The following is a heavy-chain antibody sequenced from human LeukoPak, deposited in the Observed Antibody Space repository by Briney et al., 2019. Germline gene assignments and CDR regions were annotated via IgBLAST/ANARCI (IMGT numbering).Heavy chain of an antibody. CDR3: ARDLSDYYGSGSYRPIDAFDI. V-gene: IGHV4-39*07. CDR1: GDSISSSSYC. Sequence: SETLSLTCTVSGDSISSSSYCWDWIRQPPGKGLEWIGNIYNSANTHYNPSLKSRVTISIDTSKNQFSLKLSPVTAADTAVYYCARDLSDYYGSGSYRPIDAFDIWGQGTMVTVSS. CDR2: IYNSANT. J-gene: IGHJ3*02. D-gene: IGHD3-10*01.